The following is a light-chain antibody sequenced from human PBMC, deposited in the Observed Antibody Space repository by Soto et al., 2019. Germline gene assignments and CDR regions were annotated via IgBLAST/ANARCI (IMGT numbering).Light chain of an antibody. V-gene: IGKV3-20*01. CDR3: QQYGSSPLT. CDR1: QIVDSNY. CDR2: GAA. J-gene: IGKJ2*01. Sequence: IVLTQSPGTLSLSPGEGATLSCRASQIVDSNYLAWYQQKPGQAPRLLFYGAASRAAAVPDRFSGSGSGTDFTLTISRLEPEDFAVYHCQQYGSSPLTFGQGTKLEIK.